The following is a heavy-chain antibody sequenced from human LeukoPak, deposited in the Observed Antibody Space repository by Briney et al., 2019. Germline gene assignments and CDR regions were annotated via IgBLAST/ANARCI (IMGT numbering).Heavy chain of an antibody. V-gene: IGHV5-51*01. CDR2: MYPGHSDT. CDR1: GXRFTSYC. Sequence: GESLKISFQGSGXRFTSYCIGWVRQLPGKGLEGMGMMYPGHSDTRYSTSFKGQVTISADKSISTAYLQWRILKASDTAMYYCARASGSRHGFDIWGQGTLVTVSS. J-gene: IGHJ3*02. CDR3: ARASGSRHGFDI. D-gene: IGHD1-26*01.